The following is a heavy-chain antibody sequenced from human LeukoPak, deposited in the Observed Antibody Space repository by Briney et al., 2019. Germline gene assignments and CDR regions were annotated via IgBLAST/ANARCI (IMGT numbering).Heavy chain of an antibody. J-gene: IGHJ4*02. CDR3: TRTPAPGTLDY. D-gene: IGHD6-13*01. Sequence: GGSLRLSCAASGFTFSDYYMSWIRQAPGKGLEWVSCISGSSSHADYADSVKGRFTISRDNAKNSLYLQMNSLRAEDTAVYYCTRTPAPGTLDYWGQGTLVTVSS. V-gene: IGHV3-11*06. CDR2: ISGSSSHA. CDR1: GFTFSDYY.